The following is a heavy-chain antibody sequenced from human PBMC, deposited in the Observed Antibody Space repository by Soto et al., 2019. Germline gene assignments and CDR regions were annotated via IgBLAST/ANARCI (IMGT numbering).Heavy chain of an antibody. CDR1: GGTFSSYA. CDR3: ASNWNVLDYYYYGMDV. V-gene: IGHV1-69*13. J-gene: IGHJ6*02. CDR2: ITPIFGTA. Sequence: SVKVSCKASGGTFSSYAISWVRQAPGQGLEWMGGITPIFGTANYAQKFQGRVTITADESTSTAYMELSSLRSEDTAVYYCASNWNVLDYYYYGMDVWGQGTTVTVSS. D-gene: IGHD1-20*01.